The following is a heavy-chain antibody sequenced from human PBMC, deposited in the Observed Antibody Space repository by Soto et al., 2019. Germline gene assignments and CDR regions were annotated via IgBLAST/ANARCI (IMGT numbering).Heavy chain of an antibody. D-gene: IGHD3-3*01. V-gene: IGHV1-69*01. CDR3: AADYDGLLS. Sequence: QVQLVQTGAEVKRPGSSVNVSCTASRGTFSNYAILWVRQAPGQGLEWMGGIVPIHDTTDYAQKFQGRVTITADEPSSTAYMELRSRRSEDTAVYYCAADYDGLLSWGQGTLVTVSS. CDR2: IVPIHDTT. J-gene: IGHJ5*02. CDR1: RGTFSNYA.